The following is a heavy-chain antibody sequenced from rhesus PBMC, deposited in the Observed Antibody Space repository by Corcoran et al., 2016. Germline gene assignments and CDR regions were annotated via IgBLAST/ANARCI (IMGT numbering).Heavy chain of an antibody. V-gene: IGHV4-122*02. CDR1: GGSISSGYYY. Sequence: QVQLQESGPGLVKPSETLSLTCAVSGGSISSGYYYWSWIRQPPGKGLGRMGHITYSVTTRYIPPRKIRVTISRATSKNQFSLKLSSVTAADTAVYYCARFLTGRFDVWGAGVPVTVSS. J-gene: IGHJ5-1*01. CDR3: ARFLTGRFDV. CDR2: ITYSVTT. D-gene: IGHD2-15*01.